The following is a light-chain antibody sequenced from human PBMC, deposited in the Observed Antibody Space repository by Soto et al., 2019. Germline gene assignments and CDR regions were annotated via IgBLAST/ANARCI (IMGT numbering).Light chain of an antibody. J-gene: IGLJ1*01. CDR3: QTWGTGIRV. CDR2: VNSDGSH. V-gene: IGLV4-69*01. CDR1: SGHSNYA. Sequence: QLVLTQSPSASASLGASVKLTCTLSSGHSNYAIAWHKQQPEKGPRYLMKVNSDGSHRKGDGIPDRFSGSSSGAQRYLTISSLQSEDEADYYCQTWGTGIRVFGTGTKLNVL.